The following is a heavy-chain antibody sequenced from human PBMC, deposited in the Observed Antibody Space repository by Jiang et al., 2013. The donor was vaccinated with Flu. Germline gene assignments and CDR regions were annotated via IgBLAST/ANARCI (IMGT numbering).Heavy chain of an antibody. CDR1: GGTFSSYS. CDR2: ITPILDIA. CDR3: ASGKGYYDSSGYYYDAFDI. Sequence: VQLVESGAEVKKPGSSAKVSCKAFGGTFSSYSISWVRQAPGQGLEWMGRITPILDIANYAQKFQGRVTITADKSTSTAYMEFSSLRSDDTAVFYCASGKGYYDSSGYYYDAFDIWARGQCSPSLQ. D-gene: IGHD3-22*01. J-gene: IGHJ3*02. V-gene: IGHV1-69*09.